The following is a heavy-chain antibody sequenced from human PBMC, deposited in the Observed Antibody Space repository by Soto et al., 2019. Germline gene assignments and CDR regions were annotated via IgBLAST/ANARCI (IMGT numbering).Heavy chain of an antibody. D-gene: IGHD3-16*01. CDR1: GGSISSGGYY. CDR3: ARVGGINWFDP. Sequence: PSETLCLTCTVSGGSISSGGYYWSWIRQHPGKGLEWIGYIYSGSTYYNPSLKSRVTISVDTSKNQFSLKLSSVTAADTAVYYCARVGGINWFDPWGQGTLVTVSS. CDR2: IYSGST. J-gene: IGHJ5*02. V-gene: IGHV4-31*03.